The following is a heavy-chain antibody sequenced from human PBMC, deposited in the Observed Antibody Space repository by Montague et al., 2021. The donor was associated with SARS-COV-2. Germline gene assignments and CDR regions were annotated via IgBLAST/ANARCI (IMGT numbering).Heavy chain of an antibody. CDR3: ARLRDGVVPSPILGVGPYYSYYYMDV. CDR2: INHGGRT. D-gene: IGHD3-10*01. J-gene: IGHJ6*03. Sequence: SETLSLTRAVHGTSLSGYYWKWIRQHPGKGLEWIVEINHGGRTKYSPSLKSRLTIPDDTSKKQFSLKLTSVAAAEPAVSNFARLRDGVVPSPILGVGPYYSYYYMDVWGRGTTVTVSS. CDR1: GTSLSGYY. V-gene: IGHV4-34*01.